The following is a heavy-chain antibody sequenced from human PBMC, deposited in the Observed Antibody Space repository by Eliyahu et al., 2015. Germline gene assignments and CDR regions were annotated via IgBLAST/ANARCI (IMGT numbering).Heavy chain of an antibody. CDR1: GFTFXXYN. CDR2: IDGSFGSYI. J-gene: IGHJ4*02. CDR3: ARRILTGNHYFDY. Sequence: EVQLVESGGGLVKPGGSLRLSCAASGFTFXXYNMNWVRQAPGKGLEWVSXIDGSFGSYIYYADSVKGRFTISRDNAKNSLYLQMDSLRAEDTAVYYCARRILTGNHYFDYWGQGTLVTVSS. V-gene: IGHV3-21*02. D-gene: IGHD3-9*01.